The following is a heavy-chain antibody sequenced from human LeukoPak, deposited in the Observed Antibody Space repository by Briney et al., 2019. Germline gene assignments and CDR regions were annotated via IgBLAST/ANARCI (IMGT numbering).Heavy chain of an antibody. CDR1: GFTFSSYW. D-gene: IGHD3-3*01. Sequence: PGGSLRLSCAASGFTFSSYWMSWVRQAPGKGLEWVANIKQDGSEKYYVDSVKGRFTISRDNAKNSLYLQMNSLRAEDTAVYYCAREGYDFWSGYLYYYYMDVWGKGTTVTVSS. J-gene: IGHJ6*03. CDR3: AREGYDFWSGYLYYYYMDV. V-gene: IGHV3-7*01. CDR2: IKQDGSEK.